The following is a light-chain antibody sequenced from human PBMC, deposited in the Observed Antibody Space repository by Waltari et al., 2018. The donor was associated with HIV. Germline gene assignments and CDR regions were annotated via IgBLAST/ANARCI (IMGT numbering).Light chain of an antibody. Sequence: IVLTQSPGPLSLSPGEGSTLSCRASQSVSSSYLAWYQQKPGQSPSLLIYDSSSRATGIPDRFSGSGSGTDFSLTISRLEPEDFAVYYCQHYDTSPWTFGQGTKVEIK. J-gene: IGKJ1*01. CDR2: DSS. V-gene: IGKV3-20*01. CDR1: QSVSSSY. CDR3: QHYDTSPWT.